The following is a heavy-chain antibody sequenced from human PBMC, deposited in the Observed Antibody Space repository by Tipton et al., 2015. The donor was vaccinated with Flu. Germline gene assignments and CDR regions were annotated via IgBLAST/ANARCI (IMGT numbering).Heavy chain of an antibody. J-gene: IGHJ4*02. Sequence: SLRLSCEASGFTFSGYWMSWVRQAPGKGLEWVANINQDASEIDYLDSVKGRFTVSRDNAKNSLYIQMNSLRDEDTAVYYCARLRGGYDFDYWGQGTLVTVSS. CDR3: ARLRGGYDFDY. CDR2: INQDASEI. CDR1: GFTFSGYW. D-gene: IGHD5-12*01. V-gene: IGHV3-7*01.